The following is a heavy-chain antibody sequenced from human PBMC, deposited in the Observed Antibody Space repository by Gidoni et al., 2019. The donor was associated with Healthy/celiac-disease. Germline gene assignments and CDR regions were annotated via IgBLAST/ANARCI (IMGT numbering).Heavy chain of an antibody. CDR2: IKNSGST. Sequence: QVQLQQWGAGLLEPSETLSLTCAVYGGSFSGYYWSWIRQPPGKWLEWNGEIKNSGSTNYNPSLKSRVTITVDTSKNQFSLKLSFVNAADTSVDYCARDTNSDFWSCYYIYYGMDVWGQGTTVTVSS. J-gene: IGHJ6*02. V-gene: IGHV4-34*01. CDR3: ARDTNSDFWSCYYIYYGMDV. CDR1: GGSFSGYY. D-gene: IGHD3-3*01.